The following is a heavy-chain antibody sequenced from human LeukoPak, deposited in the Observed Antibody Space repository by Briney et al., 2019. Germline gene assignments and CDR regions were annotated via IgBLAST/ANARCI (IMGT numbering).Heavy chain of an antibody. Sequence: GGSLRLSCVVSGFIVSNNYMVWVRQAPGKGLEWVSVIYSGGSTYYADSVKGRFTISRDNSKNTLYLQMNSLRAEDTAVYYCARVGRQWLLDYWGQGTLVTVSS. V-gene: IGHV3-53*01. CDR3: ARVGRQWLLDY. D-gene: IGHD6-19*01. CDR2: IYSGGST. J-gene: IGHJ4*02. CDR1: GFIVSNNY.